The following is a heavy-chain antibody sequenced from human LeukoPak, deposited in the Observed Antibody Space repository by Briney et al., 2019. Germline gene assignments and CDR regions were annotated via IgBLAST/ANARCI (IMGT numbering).Heavy chain of an antibody. CDR1: GGSFSGYY. CDR3: ARSHHDYGDYETFDY. Sequence: SETLSLTCAVSGGSFSGYYWSLIRQPPGKGLEWIGEINHSGSTNYNPSLKSRVTISVDTSKNQFSLKLSSVTAADTAVYYCARSHHDYGDYETFDYWGQGTLVTVSS. V-gene: IGHV4-34*01. J-gene: IGHJ4*02. D-gene: IGHD4-17*01. CDR2: INHSGST.